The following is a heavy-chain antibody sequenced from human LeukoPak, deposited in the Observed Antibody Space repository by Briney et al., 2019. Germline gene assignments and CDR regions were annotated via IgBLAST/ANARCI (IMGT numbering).Heavy chain of an antibody. V-gene: IGHV3-48*04. CDR1: GFTFSSYS. Sequence: PGGSLRLSCAASGFTFSSYSMNWVRQAPGKGLEWVSYITSSGSTMYYADSVKGRFTISRDNAKNSLYLQMNSLRAEDTAVYYCARAAYASSPDYWGQGTLVTVSS. J-gene: IGHJ4*02. CDR2: ITSSGSTM. D-gene: IGHD6-13*01. CDR3: ARAAYASSPDY.